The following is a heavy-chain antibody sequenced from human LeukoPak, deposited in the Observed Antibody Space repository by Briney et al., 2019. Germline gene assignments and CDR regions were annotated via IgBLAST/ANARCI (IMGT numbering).Heavy chain of an antibody. Sequence: PRGSLRLSWAASGFTFNSDAMSWVRQAPGKGLEWVSAITASGGSTYYADSVKGRFTISRDNSKNTLYLQMNSLRAEDTAVYYCAKDLSAFDHWGQGTLVTVSS. V-gene: IGHV3-23*01. CDR3: AKDLSAFDH. J-gene: IGHJ4*02. CDR2: ITASGGST. CDR1: GFTFNSDA.